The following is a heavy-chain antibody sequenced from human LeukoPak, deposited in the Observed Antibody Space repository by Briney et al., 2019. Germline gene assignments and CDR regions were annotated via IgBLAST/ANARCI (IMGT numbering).Heavy chain of an antibody. CDR2: IYYSGST. CDR1: GGSISSSSYY. V-gene: IGHV4-39*07. J-gene: IGHJ5*02. D-gene: IGHD3-10*01. Sequence: SETLSLTCTVSGGSISSSSYYWGWIRQPPGKGLEWIGSIYYSGSTYYNPSLKSRVTISVDTSKNQFSLKLSSVTAADTAVYYCARDLLTMVRGAAGPWGQGTLVTVSS. CDR3: ARDLLTMVRGAAGP.